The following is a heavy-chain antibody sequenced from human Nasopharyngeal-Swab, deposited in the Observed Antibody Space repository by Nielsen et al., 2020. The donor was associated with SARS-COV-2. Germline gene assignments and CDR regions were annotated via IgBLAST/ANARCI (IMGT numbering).Heavy chain of an antibody. D-gene: IGHD3-10*01. J-gene: IGHJ6*03. Sequence: WLRHAPGQGLEWMGGIIPIFGKANYAQKFQGRVTITADESTSTAYMELSSLRSEDTAVYYCARGATYSMVRGVITFQYYYYYMDVWGKGTTVTVSS. V-gene: IGHV1-69*01. CDR2: IIPIFGKA. CDR3: ARGATYSMVRGVITFQYYYYYMDV.